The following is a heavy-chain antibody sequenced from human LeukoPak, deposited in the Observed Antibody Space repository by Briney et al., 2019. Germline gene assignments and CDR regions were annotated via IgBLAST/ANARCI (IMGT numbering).Heavy chain of an antibody. CDR2: INPSGGST. Sequence: ASVKVSCKASGYTFTSYYMHWVRQAPGQGLEWMGIINPSGGSTSYAQKFQGRVTMTRDMSTSTAYMELRSLRSDDTAVYYCARVPPKRWLQLTYWGQGTLVTVSS. V-gene: IGHV1-46*01. D-gene: IGHD5-24*01. J-gene: IGHJ4*02. CDR3: ARVPPKRWLQLTY. CDR1: GYTFTSYY.